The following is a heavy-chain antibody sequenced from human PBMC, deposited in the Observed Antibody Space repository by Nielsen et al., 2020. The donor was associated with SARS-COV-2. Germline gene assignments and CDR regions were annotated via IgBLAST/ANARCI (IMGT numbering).Heavy chain of an antibody. CDR3: AKVGDSWFGEPIGTLLGYYYYGMDV. J-gene: IGHJ6*02. CDR2: ISSSSTYT. V-gene: IGHV3-11*05. D-gene: IGHD3-10*01. Sequence: GGSLRLSCAASGFTFSDHYMSWIRQAPGKRLEWVSYISSSSTYTNYADSVKGRFTISRDNAKNSLYLQMNGLRVEDTAVYYCAKVGDSWFGEPIGTLLGYYYYGMDVWGQGTTVTVSS. CDR1: GFTFSDHY.